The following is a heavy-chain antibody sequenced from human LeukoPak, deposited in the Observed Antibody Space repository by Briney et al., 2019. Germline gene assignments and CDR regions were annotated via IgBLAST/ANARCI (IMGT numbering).Heavy chain of an antibody. J-gene: IGHJ6*02. CDR3: ARDLHGSGSYTYYYGMDV. CDR1: GYTFTGYY. CDR2: INPNSGGT. Sequence: ASVKVSCKASGYTFTGYYMHWVRQAPGQGLEWMGWINPNSGGTNYAQKFQGWVTTTRDTSISTAYMELSRLRSDDTAVYYCARDLHGSGSYTYYYGMDVWGQGTTVTVSS. D-gene: IGHD3-10*01. V-gene: IGHV1-2*04.